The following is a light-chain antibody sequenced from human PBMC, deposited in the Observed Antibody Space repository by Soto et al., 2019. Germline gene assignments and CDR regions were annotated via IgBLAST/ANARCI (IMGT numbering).Light chain of an antibody. Sequence: DIQMTQSPSTLSPSVGDRVAITCRASQSISRWLAWYPQKPGKAPKLLIYDASSLASGVPSRFSGSGAGTEFTLTISSLQPDDFVTDYCQQYVNYPYTFGQGTKLEI. J-gene: IGKJ2*01. V-gene: IGKV1-5*01. CDR3: QQYVNYPYT. CDR1: QSISRW. CDR2: DAS.